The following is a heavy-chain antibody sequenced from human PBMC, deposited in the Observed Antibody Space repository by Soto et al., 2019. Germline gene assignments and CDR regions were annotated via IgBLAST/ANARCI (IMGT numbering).Heavy chain of an antibody. CDR1: GGSISSSSYS. J-gene: IGHJ5*02. CDR2: IYYSGST. D-gene: IGHD1-26*01. CDR3: ATQEVGGSYVYTFDP. V-gene: IGHV4-39*01. Sequence: SETLSLTCTVSGGSISSSSYSWGWIRQSPGKGLEWIGSIYYSGSTYYNPSLKSRVTISVDTSKNQFSLKLSSVTAADTAVYYCATQEVGGSYVYTFDPWGQGTLVTVSS.